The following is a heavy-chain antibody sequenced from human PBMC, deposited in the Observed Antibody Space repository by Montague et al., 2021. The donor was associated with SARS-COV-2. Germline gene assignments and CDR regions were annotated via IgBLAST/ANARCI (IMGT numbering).Heavy chain of an antibody. J-gene: IGHJ3*02. D-gene: IGHD3-3*01. CDR3: ARGQVTVFGVLIMLPAAGPLDS. Sequence: SETLSLTCAVYGGSFSDYYWTWIRQAPGEGLGWIGEVDHRGSSSYNPSLQSRLTISVDRSKNQFSLRLTSVTAANTAVFYCARGQVTVFGVLIMLPAAGPLDSWGLGTKVTVSS. V-gene: IGHV4-34*01. CDR2: VDHRGSS. CDR1: GGSFSDYY.